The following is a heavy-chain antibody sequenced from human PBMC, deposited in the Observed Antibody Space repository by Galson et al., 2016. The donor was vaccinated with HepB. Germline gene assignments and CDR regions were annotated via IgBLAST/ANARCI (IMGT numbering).Heavy chain of an antibody. CDR1: GYTFSKYG. CDR2: TNSHDDNT. CDR3: ARVAHRFYCNDGACSHHYYHGMDV. Sequence: SVKVSCKAFGYTFSKYGISWVRQAPGQGLEWVGWTNSHDDNTKHAQKVQGRVSLTTDTSASTAYRELRSLRSDDTAVYYCARVAHRFYCNDGACSHHYYHGMDVWGKGTTVIVSS. J-gene: IGHJ6*04. D-gene: IGHD2-8*01. V-gene: IGHV1-18*01.